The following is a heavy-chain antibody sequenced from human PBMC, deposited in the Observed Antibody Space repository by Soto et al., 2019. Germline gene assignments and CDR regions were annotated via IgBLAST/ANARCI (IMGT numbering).Heavy chain of an antibody. V-gene: IGHV1-2*04. CDR3: ARGPGIAAADTSYYYYYMDV. D-gene: IGHD6-13*01. CDR2: INPNSGGT. Sequence: QVQLVQSGAEVKKPGASVKVSCKASGYTFTGYYMHWVRQAPGQGLEWMGWINPNSGGTNYAQKFQGWVNMTRDTSISTAYMELSRLRSDDTAVYYCARGPGIAAADTSYYYYYMDVWGKGTTVTVSS. J-gene: IGHJ6*03. CDR1: GYTFTGYY.